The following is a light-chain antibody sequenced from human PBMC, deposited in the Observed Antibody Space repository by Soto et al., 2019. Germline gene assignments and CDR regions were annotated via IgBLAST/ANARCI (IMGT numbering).Light chain of an antibody. J-gene: IGLJ1*01. CDR3: SSYTSISTYV. CDR2: AVR. Sequence: QSVLTQPASVSGSPGQSITISCTGTSSDVGGYNYVSWYQQHPGKAPKLMIYAVRNRPSGVSNRFSGSKSVHTASLTISGLQAEVVADYYCSSYTSISTYVFRTGTKLTVL. CDR1: SSDVGGYNY. V-gene: IGLV2-14*01.